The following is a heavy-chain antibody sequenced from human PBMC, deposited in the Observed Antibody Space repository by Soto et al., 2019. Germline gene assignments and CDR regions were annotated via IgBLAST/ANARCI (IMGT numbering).Heavy chain of an antibody. Sequence: ETLSLTCSVSGGSISSGSYYWGWVRQAPGKGLEWVSYINGRDGAINYVDSVKGRFTISIDIAKNSLYLQMNSLRDEDTAVYFCARDHLWAFDYWGQGVLVTVSS. J-gene: IGHJ4*02. CDR3: ARDHLWAFDY. D-gene: IGHD3-3*02. CDR2: INGRDGAI. CDR1: GGSISSGSYY. V-gene: IGHV3-48*02.